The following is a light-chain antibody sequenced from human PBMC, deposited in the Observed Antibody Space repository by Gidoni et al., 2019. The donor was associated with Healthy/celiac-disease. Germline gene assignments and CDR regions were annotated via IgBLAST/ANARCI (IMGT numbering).Light chain of an antibody. CDR3: QAWDSSTYVV. V-gene: IGLV3-1*01. CDR1: TVGDKY. CDR2: QDS. Sequence: SYELTQPPSVSVSPGQTASITCSGDTVGDKYACWYQQKPGQSPVLVIYQDSKRPSGIPERFSGSNSGNTATLTISGTQAMDEADYSCQAWDSSTYVVFGGGTKLSVL. J-gene: IGLJ2*01.